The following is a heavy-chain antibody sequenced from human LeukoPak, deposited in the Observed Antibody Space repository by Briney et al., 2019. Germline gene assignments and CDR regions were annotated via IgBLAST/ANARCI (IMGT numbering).Heavy chain of an antibody. V-gene: IGHV4-4*07. D-gene: IGHD3-16*01. CDR3: ARDLRNYDYVGEFDP. CDR2: IYTSGST. Sequence: SETLSLTCTVSGGSISSYYWSWIRQPAGKGLEWIGRIYTSGSTNYNPSLKSRVTMSVDTSKNQFSLKLSSVTAADTAVYYCARDLRNYDYVGEFDPWGQGTLVTVSS. J-gene: IGHJ5*02. CDR1: GGSISSYY.